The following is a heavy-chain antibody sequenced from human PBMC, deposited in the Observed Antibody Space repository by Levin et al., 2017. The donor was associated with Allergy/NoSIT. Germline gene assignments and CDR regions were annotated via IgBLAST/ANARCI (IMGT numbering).Heavy chain of an antibody. CDR1: GFSISEYA. CDR3: AKKQGGTSGFSFDV. J-gene: IGHJ3*01. V-gene: IGHV3-23*01. D-gene: IGHD1/OR15-1a*01. Sequence: LSLTCAVSGFSISEYAMAWVRQAPGKGLEWVSEITGGGFNTYYGDSVKGCFTVSKDDSKDMLYLDLSSLRVEDTAVYYCAKKQGGTSGFSFDVWGQGTMVTVSS. CDR2: ITGGGFNT.